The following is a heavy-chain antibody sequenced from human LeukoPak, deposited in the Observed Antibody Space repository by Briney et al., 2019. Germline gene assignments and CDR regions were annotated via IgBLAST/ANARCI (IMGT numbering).Heavy chain of an antibody. J-gene: IGHJ4*02. V-gene: IGHV4-34*01. Sequence: SETLSLTCAVYGGPFSGYYWSWIRQPPGKGLEWIGEINHSGSTNYNPSLKSRVTISVDTSKNQFSLKLSSVTAADTAVYYCASFEYSGYDSGPLFDYWGQGTLVTVSS. D-gene: IGHD5-12*01. CDR3: ASFEYSGYDSGPLFDY. CDR1: GGPFSGYY. CDR2: INHSGST.